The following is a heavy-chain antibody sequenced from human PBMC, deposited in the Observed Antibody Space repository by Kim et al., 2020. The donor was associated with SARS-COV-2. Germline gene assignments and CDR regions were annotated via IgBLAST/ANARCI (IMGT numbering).Heavy chain of an antibody. D-gene: IGHD2-2*02. CDR3: ARGNTLDY. Sequence: GGTCYNPSLKSRATISVDTSKNQFSLKLSSVTAADTAVYYCARGNTLDYWGQGTLVTVSS. V-gene: IGHV4-39*07. CDR2: GGT. J-gene: IGHJ4*02.